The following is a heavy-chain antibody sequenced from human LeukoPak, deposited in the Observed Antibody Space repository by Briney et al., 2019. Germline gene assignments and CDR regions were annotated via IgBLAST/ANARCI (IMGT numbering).Heavy chain of an antibody. D-gene: IGHD3-22*01. CDR3: ASGSSGYYYGQGNY. Sequence: SVKVSCKASGGTFSSYAISWVRQAPGQGLEWMGGIIPIFGTANYAQKFQGRVTITADESTSTAYMELSSLRSENTAVYYCASGSSGYYYGQGNYWGQGTLVTVSS. CDR1: GGTFSSYA. CDR2: IIPIFGTA. V-gene: IGHV1-69*13. J-gene: IGHJ4*02.